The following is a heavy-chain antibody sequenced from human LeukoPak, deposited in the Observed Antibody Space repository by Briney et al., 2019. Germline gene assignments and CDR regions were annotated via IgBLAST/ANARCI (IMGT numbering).Heavy chain of an antibody. CDR3: ARDLVVGYCSSTSCYPYGMDV. CDR2: IRAYNGNT. J-gene: IGHJ6*02. Sequence: ASVKVSCKATGYTFTSYGISWVRQAPGQGLEWMGWIRAYNGNTNYAQKLQGRVTMTTDTSTSTAYMELRSLRSDDTAVYYCARDLVVGYCSSTSCYPYGMDVWGQGTTVTVSS. CDR1: GYTFTSYG. D-gene: IGHD2-2*01. V-gene: IGHV1-18*01.